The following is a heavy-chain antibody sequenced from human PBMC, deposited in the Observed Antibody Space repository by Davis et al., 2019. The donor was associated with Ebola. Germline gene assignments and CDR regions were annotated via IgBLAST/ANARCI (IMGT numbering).Heavy chain of an antibody. V-gene: IGHV4-39*07. CDR3: AREVNSSGRQIDY. Sequence: PSETLSLTCSVSGDSISNHNHFWGWVRQSPGKGLEWIGSIYYRGSPYYNPSLKSRVTMSVDTSKNQFSLRLMSVTAADTAIYYCAREVNSSGRQIDYWGQGTLVTVSS. J-gene: IGHJ4*02. CDR2: IYYRGSP. D-gene: IGHD3-10*01. CDR1: GDSISNHNHF.